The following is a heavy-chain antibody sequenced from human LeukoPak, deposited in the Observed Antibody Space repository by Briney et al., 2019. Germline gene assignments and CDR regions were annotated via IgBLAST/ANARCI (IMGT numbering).Heavy chain of an antibody. CDR2: IYHSGST. CDR1: GGSISSSNW. Sequence: SGTLSLTCAVSGGSISSSNWWSWVRQPPGKGLEWIGEIYHSGSTHYNPSLKSRVTISVDKSKNRFSLKLSSVTAADTAVYYCARDRGYCSSTSCYALPYYYYGMDVWGQGTTVTVSS. CDR3: ARDRGYCSSTSCYALPYYYYGMDV. D-gene: IGHD2-2*01. V-gene: IGHV4-4*02. J-gene: IGHJ6*02.